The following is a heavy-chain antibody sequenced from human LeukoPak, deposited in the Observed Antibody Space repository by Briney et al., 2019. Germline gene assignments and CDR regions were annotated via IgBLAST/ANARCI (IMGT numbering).Heavy chain of an antibody. D-gene: IGHD2-15*01. CDR1: GGSISSYY. Sequence: PSETLSLTCTVSGGSISSYYWSWIRQPAGKGLEWIGRIYTSGSTNYNPSLKSRVTISVDKSKNQFSLKLSSVTAADTAVYYCARDREYCSGGSCYSNFDPWGQGTGDTVSS. V-gene: IGHV4-4*07. CDR3: ARDREYCSGGSCYSNFDP. J-gene: IGHJ5*02. CDR2: IYTSGST.